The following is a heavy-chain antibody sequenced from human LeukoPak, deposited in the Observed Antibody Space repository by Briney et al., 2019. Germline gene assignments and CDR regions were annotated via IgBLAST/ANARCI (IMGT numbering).Heavy chain of an antibody. V-gene: IGHV3-30-3*01. CDR3: AKGRQWLVRGYYFDY. D-gene: IGHD6-19*01. CDR2: ISYDGSNK. CDR1: GFTFSSYA. Sequence: GGSLRLSCAASGFTFSSYAMHWVRQAPGKGLEWVAVISYDGSNKYYADSVKGRFTISRDNSKNTLYLQMNSLRAEDTAVYYCAKGRQWLVRGYYFDYWGQGTLVTVSS. J-gene: IGHJ4*02.